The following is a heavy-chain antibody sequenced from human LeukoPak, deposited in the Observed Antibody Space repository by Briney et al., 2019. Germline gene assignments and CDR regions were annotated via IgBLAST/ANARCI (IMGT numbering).Heavy chain of an antibody. Sequence: GGSLRLSCAASGLTISSNYMTWVRQAQGTGLEWVSLIYSGEVTFYADSVKGRFTISRDTSHNTLYLQMNRLRTVDTAVYYCARISGGSFDIWGQGTTVTV. CDR1: GLTISSNY. CDR3: ARISGGSFDI. D-gene: IGHD3-10*01. CDR2: IYSGEVT. V-gene: IGHV3-53*01. J-gene: IGHJ3*02.